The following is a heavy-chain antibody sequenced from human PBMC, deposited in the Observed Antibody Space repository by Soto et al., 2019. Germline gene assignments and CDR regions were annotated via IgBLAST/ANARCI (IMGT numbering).Heavy chain of an antibody. CDR2: IYYSGST. V-gene: IGHV4-39*01. D-gene: IGHD2-2*01. CDR3: ARHTSFGGVWFDP. J-gene: IGHJ5*02. Sequence: SETLSLTCTVSGGSISNFYWCWVRQPPGKGLEWIGSIYYSGSTYYNPSLKSRVTISVDTSKNQFSLKLSSVTAADTAVYYCARHTSFGGVWFDPWGQGTLVTVSS. CDR1: GGSISNFY.